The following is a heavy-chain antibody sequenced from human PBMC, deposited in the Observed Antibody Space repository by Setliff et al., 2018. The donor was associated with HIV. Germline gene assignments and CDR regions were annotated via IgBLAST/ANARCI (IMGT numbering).Heavy chain of an antibody. D-gene: IGHD1-1*01. V-gene: IGHV4-39*02. Sequence: PSETLSLTCSVAGDSISSGSYFWGWIRQTPGKGLEWLGNIYYTGFAYYNPSLKSRVTISLDTSKTHFFLNLTSVTDEDTAVYFCTREGRGDPAMATTRIDYWGQGKLVTVS. CDR1: GDSISSGSYF. J-gene: IGHJ4*02. CDR2: IYYTGFA. CDR3: TREGRGDPAMATTRIDY.